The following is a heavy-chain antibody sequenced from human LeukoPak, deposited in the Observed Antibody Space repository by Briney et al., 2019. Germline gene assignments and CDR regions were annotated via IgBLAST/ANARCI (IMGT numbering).Heavy chain of an antibody. J-gene: IGHJ4*02. CDR1: GFTFSNYW. CDR3: ARIGYSSSSFDY. D-gene: IGHD6-6*01. V-gene: IGHV3-7*01. Sequence: GGSLRLFCAASGFTFSNYWMSWVRQAPGKGLEWVANIKQDGSQKYVDSVKGRFTISRDNAKNSQYLQMNSLRAEDTAVYYCARIGYSSSSFDYWGQGTPVTVTS. CDR2: IKQDGSQK.